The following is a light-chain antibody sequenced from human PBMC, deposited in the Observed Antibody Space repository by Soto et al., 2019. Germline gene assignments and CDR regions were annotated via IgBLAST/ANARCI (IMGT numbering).Light chain of an antibody. CDR2: EVS. CDR1: SSDVGGYNY. V-gene: IGLV2-14*01. CDR3: QSYDSSLSGSNV. Sequence: QSVLTQPASVSGSPGQSITISCTGTSSDVGGYNYVSWYQQHPGKAPKLMIYEVSNRPSGVSNRFSGSKSGNTASLTISGLQAEDEADYYCQSYDSSLSGSNVFGGGTKLTVL. J-gene: IGLJ2*01.